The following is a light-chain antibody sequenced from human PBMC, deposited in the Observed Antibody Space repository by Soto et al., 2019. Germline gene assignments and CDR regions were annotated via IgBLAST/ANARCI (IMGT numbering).Light chain of an antibody. Sequence: EIVMTQSPATLSVSPGERATLSCRASQSISSDLAWYQQKPGQAPRLLIYGSTRATGIPARFIGNGSGTEFTLTISSLQSEDFAVYYCQQYNNWWTFGQGTKVDIK. CDR1: QSISSD. CDR2: GS. J-gene: IGKJ1*01. CDR3: QQYNNWWT. V-gene: IGKV3-15*01.